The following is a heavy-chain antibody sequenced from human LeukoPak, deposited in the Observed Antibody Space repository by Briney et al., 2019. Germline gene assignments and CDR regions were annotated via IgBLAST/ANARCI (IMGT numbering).Heavy chain of an antibody. D-gene: IGHD2-15*01. J-gene: IGHJ4*02. CDR1: GFTFSSYA. Sequence: GGSLRLSCAASGFTFSSYAMSWVRQAPGKGLEWVSAISGSGGSTYYADSVKDRFTISRDNSKNTLYLQMNSLRAEDTAVYYCAKGLQDIVVVVAAHWGQGTLVTVSS. CDR2: ISGSGGST. CDR3: AKGLQDIVVVVAAH. V-gene: IGHV3-23*01.